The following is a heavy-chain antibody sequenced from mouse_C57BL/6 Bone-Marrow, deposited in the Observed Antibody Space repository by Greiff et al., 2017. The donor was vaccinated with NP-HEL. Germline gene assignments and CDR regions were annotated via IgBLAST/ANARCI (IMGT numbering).Heavy chain of an antibody. CDR1: GYTFTSYG. D-gene: IGHD1-1*01. V-gene: IGHV1-81*01. CDR2: IYPRSGNT. J-gene: IGHJ1*03. CDR3: ASPIYYYGSSYDWYFDV. Sequence: VKLVESGAELARPGASVKLSCKASGYTFTSYGISWVKQRTGQGLEWIGEIYPRSGNTYYNEKYKGKATLTADKSSSTAYMELRSLTSEDSAVYFCASPIYYYGSSYDWYFDVWGTGATVTVSS.